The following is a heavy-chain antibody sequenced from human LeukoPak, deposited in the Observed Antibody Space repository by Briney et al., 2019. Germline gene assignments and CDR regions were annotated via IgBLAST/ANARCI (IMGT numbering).Heavy chain of an antibody. D-gene: IGHD1-7*01. Sequence: GGSLRLSCAASGFSFNNYGMQWVRQAPGKGLEWVAVISYDGSKKHYADSVKGRFTISRDNSKTTLYLQMNSLRAEDTAVYFCEAGSTWVDYWGQGTLVIAS. J-gene: IGHJ4*02. CDR3: EAGSTWVDY. CDR1: GFSFNNYG. CDR2: ISYDGSKK. V-gene: IGHV3-30*03.